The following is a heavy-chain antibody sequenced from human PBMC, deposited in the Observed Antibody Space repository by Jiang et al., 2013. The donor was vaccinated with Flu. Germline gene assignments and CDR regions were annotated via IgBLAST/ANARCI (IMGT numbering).Heavy chain of an antibody. Sequence: YAMSWVRQAPGKGLEWVAVISYDGSNKYYADSVKGRFTISRDNSKNTLYLQMNSLRAEDTAVYYCAKDVATLYDFWSGYFSGLDYWGQGTLVTVSS. D-gene: IGHD3-3*01. CDR2: ISYDGSNK. CDR3: AKDVATLYDFWSGYFSGLDY. J-gene: IGHJ4*02. CDR1: YA. V-gene: IGHV3-30*18.